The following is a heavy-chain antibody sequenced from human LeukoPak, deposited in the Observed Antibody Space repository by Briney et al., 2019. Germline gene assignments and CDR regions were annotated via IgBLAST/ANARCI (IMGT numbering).Heavy chain of an antibody. CDR3: AKEGSYYDFWSGYHAGAFDI. CDR2: IPYDGSNK. CDR1: GFTFSSYA. J-gene: IGHJ3*02. D-gene: IGHD3-3*01. V-gene: IGHV3-30-3*01. Sequence: PGRSLRLSCAASGFTFSSYAMHWVRQAPGKGLEWVAVIPYDGSNKYYADSVKGRFTISRDNSKNTLYLQMNSLRAEDTAVYYCAKEGSYYDFWSGYHAGAFDIWAKGQWSPSLQ.